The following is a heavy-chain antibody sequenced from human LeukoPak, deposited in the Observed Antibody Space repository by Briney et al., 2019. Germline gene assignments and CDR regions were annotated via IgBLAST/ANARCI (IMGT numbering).Heavy chain of an antibody. CDR2: INWSGGTT. Sequence: PGGSLRLSCAASGFTFDEYGMSWVRQAPGKGLEWVSGINWSGGTTVYAESVKGRFTASRDNAKNSLYLQVNSLRVDDTALYYCARERFGSDYYLDVWGKGTTVTVSS. CDR1: GFTFDEYG. J-gene: IGHJ6*03. V-gene: IGHV3-20*04. D-gene: IGHD3-10*01. CDR3: ARERFGSDYYLDV.